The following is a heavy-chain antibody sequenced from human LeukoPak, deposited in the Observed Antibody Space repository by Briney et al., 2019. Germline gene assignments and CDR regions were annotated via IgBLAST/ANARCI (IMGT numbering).Heavy chain of an antibody. D-gene: IGHD4-17*01. V-gene: IGHV1-58*02. CDR3: AAGYGH. J-gene: IGHJ4*02. CDR2: IVGGSGNT. Sequence: GASVKVSCKASGFTFTSSAMQWVRQARGQRLEWIGWIVGGSGNTNYAQKFQERVTTTRDMSTSTAYMGPSRLRSEDTAVYYCAAGYGHWGQGTLVTVSS. CDR1: GFTFTSSA.